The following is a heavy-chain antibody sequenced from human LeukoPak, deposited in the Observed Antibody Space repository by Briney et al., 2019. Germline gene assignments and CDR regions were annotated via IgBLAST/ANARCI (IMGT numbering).Heavy chain of an antibody. V-gene: IGHV3-30-3*01. Sequence: GGSLRLSCAASGFTFSNYAIHWVRQAPGKGLEWVAVISYDGSNEYYADSVKGRFTISRDNSKNTLYLQMNSLRVVDTAVYYCAREPYSSGWYFSYYFDYWGQGTLVTVSS. CDR1: GFTFSNYA. CDR2: ISYDGSNE. D-gene: IGHD6-19*01. J-gene: IGHJ4*02. CDR3: AREPYSSGWYFSYYFDY.